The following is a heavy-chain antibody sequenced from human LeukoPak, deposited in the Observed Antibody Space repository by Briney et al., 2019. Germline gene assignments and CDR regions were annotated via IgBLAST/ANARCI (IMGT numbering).Heavy chain of an antibody. J-gene: IGHJ3*02. CDR2: INPNSGGT. Sequence: GASVKVSCKASGYTFTGYYMHWVRQAPGQGLEWMGWINPNSGGTNYAQKFQGRVTMTRDTSISTAYMELSRLRSDDTAVYYCARRHSSTHIQPAFDIWGQGTMVTVSS. V-gene: IGHV1-2*02. CDR1: GYTFTGYY. CDR3: ARRHSSTHIQPAFDI. D-gene: IGHD2-2*01.